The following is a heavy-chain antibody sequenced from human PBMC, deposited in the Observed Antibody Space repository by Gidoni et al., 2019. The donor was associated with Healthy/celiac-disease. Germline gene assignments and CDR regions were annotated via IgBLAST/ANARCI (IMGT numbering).Heavy chain of an antibody. CDR2: ISAYNGNT. D-gene: IGHD3-10*01. Sequence: QVQLVQSGAEVKKPGASVKVSCKASGYTFTSYGISWVRQAPGQGLEWMGWISAYNGNTNYAPKLQGRVTMTTDTSTSTAYMELRSLRSDDTAVYYCARGMVENPPLWFGEFYYYYYMDVWGKGTTVTVSS. CDR3: ARGMVENPPLWFGEFYYYYYMDV. V-gene: IGHV1-18*01. J-gene: IGHJ6*03. CDR1: GYTFTSYG.